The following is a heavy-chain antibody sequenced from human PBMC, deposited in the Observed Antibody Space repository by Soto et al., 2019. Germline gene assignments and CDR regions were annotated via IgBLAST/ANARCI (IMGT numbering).Heavy chain of an antibody. Sequence: QVQLQESGPGLVKPSQTLSLTCTVSGGSISSGGYYWSWIRQHPGKGLEWIGYMYYSGSTYYNPSXTXXVTISVDTSKNQFSLKLSSVTAADTAVYYCAIGSTSLGMDVWGQGTTVTVSS. J-gene: IGHJ6*02. CDR3: AIGSTSLGMDV. V-gene: IGHV4-31*03. D-gene: IGHD2-2*01. CDR2: MYYSGST. CDR1: GGSISSGGYY.